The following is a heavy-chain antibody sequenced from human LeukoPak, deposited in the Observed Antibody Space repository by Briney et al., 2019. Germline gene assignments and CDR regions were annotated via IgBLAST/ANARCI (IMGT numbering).Heavy chain of an antibody. J-gene: IGHJ6*02. Sequence: GGSLRLSCAASGFTFSGSAMHWVRQASGKGLEWVGRIRSRANSYVTAYAAAVTGRFIISRDDSSGTAYLQMNSLTTEDTAVYYCTRHSDAYCSRANCYVDNSCGLDVWGQGTRVTVSS. V-gene: IGHV3-73*01. CDR1: GFTFSGSA. CDR2: IRSRANSYVT. CDR3: TRHSDAYCSRANCYVDNSCGLDV. D-gene: IGHD2-2*01.